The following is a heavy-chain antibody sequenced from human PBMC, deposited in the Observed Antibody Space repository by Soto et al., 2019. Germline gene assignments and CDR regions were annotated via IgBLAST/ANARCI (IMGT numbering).Heavy chain of an antibody. Sequence: PGGSLRLSCAASGLTFGNYWMRWVRQAPGKGLMWVSRINTDGSRTTYADSVKGRFAISRDNAKNTVYLQMNSLRAEDTAVYYCARVKSGSYDWFDPWGQGTLVTVSS. CDR3: ARVKSGSYDWFDP. CDR1: GLTFGNYW. D-gene: IGHD3-10*01. CDR2: INTDGSRT. V-gene: IGHV3-74*01. J-gene: IGHJ5*02.